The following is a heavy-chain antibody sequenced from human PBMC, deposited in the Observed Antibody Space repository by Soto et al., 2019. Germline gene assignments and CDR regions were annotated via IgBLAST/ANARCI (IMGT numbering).Heavy chain of an antibody. CDR2: IKPDESEK. J-gene: IGHJ5*02. CDR1: GFTISDSW. CDR3: VRGGSNYAS. D-gene: IGHD4-4*01. V-gene: IGHV3-7*01. Sequence: EVQLVESEGGLVQPGGSLRLSCTASGFTISDSWMTWVRQAPGKGLEWVARIKPDESEKKYADSVKGRFSISRDNAKNSMYLQMDSLRGEDTAVYYCVRGGSNYASWGQGTLVTVSS.